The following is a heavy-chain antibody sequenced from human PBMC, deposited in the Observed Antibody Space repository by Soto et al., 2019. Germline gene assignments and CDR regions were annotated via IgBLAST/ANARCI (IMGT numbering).Heavy chain of an antibody. CDR2: IGAGADTT. CDR3: AKYVTPCSGGSCYRNFDY. V-gene: IGHV3-23*01. J-gene: IGHJ4*02. Sequence: EVQLLGSGGGLVQPGGSLRLSCAASGFTFRSYPMSWVRQAPGKGLEWVSAIGAGADTTYYADSVKGRFTISRDNYKNTLYLQMNSLRADDTAVYYCAKYVTPCSGGSCYRNFDYWGQGTLVTVSS. CDR1: GFTFRSYP. D-gene: IGHD2-15*01.